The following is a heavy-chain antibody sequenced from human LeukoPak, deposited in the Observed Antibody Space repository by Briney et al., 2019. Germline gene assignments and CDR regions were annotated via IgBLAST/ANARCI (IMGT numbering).Heavy chain of an antibody. J-gene: IGHJ6*03. D-gene: IGHD3-3*01. CDR1: GFTFSNYG. V-gene: IGHV3-33*01. CDR3: ARDLGAYTISGVVVGDMDV. CDR2: IWSYGSNK. Sequence: PGGSLTLSCAGSGFTFSNYGMYWVRQAPGKGLEWVALIWSYGSNKVYADSLKGQFPISRDNSKSTLYLQLHSLKVEDTAVYYCARDLGAYTISGVVVGDMDVWGKGTTVTVCS.